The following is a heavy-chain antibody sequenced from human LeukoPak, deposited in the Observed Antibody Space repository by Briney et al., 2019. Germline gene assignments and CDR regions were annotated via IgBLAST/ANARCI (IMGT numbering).Heavy chain of an antibody. V-gene: IGHV3-30*14. CDR1: GFTFSSYA. CDR2: ISYDGSNK. CDR3: VKGEYSSRLLAY. J-gene: IGHJ4*02. D-gene: IGHD6-13*01. Sequence: GSLSLSCAASGFTFSSYAMHWVRQAPGKGLEWVAVISYDGSNKYYADSVKGRFTISRDNSKNTLYLQMSSLRAEDTAVYYCVKGEYSSRLLAYWGQGTLVTVSS.